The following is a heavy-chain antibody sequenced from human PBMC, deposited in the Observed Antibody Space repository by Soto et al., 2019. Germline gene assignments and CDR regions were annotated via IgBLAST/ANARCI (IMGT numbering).Heavy chain of an antibody. Sequence: GGSLRLSCATSGFIFSTYNMNWVRQAPGKGLEWVASISGSHNNIYYADSVKGRFTISRDNAKNSLYLQMNSLRAEDTAVYYRARDYTVGSTYYYYGVDVWGQGTTVTVSS. CDR1: GFIFSTYN. CDR3: ARDYTVGSTYYYYGVDV. V-gene: IGHV3-21*01. J-gene: IGHJ6*02. D-gene: IGHD1-26*01. CDR2: ISGSHNNI.